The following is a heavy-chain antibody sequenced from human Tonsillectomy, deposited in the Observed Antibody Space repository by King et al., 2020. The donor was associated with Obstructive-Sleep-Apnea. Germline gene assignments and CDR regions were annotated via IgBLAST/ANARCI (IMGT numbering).Heavy chain of an antibody. CDR2: ISKSGSDK. J-gene: IGHJ4*02. CDR1: GFTFSDYY. D-gene: IGHD5-24*01. CDR3: ARDFRWLQLPL. Sequence: VQLVESGGGLVKPGGSLRLSCVASGFTFSDYYMTWIRQAPGKGLEWVSHISKSGSDKFYADSVKGRFAISRENAKNSLYLQMNSLRAEDTAVYYCARDFRWLQLPLWGQGTLVTVSS. V-gene: IGHV3-11*01.